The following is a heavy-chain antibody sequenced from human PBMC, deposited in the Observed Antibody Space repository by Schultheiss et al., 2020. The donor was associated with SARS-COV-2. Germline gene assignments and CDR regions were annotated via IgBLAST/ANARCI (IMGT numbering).Heavy chain of an antibody. CDR2: INHSGST. D-gene: IGHD3-10*01. J-gene: IGHJ4*02. Sequence: SQTLSLTCAVYGGSFSGYYWSWIRQPPGKGLEWIGEINHSGSTNYNPSLRSRVTISVDTSKNQFSLKLSSVTAADTAVYYCAILWFGEMPFDYWGQGTLVTVSS. CDR3: AILWFGEMPFDY. V-gene: IGHV4-34*01. CDR1: GGSFSGYY.